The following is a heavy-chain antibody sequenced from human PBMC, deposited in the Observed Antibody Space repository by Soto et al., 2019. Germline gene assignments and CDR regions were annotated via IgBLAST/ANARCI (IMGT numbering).Heavy chain of an antibody. V-gene: IGHV1-2*04. J-gene: IGHJ3*02. Sequence: ASVKVSCKASRYTFTGYYMHWVRQAPGQGLEWMGWINPNSGGTNYAQKFQGWVTMTRDTSISTAYMELSRLRSDDTAVYYCARGYCSGGSCYPSWGAFDIWGQGTMVTVSS. CDR1: RYTFTGYY. CDR3: ARGYCSGGSCYPSWGAFDI. D-gene: IGHD2-15*01. CDR2: INPNSGGT.